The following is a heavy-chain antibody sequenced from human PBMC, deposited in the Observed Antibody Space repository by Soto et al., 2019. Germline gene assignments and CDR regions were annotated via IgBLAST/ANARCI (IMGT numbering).Heavy chain of an antibody. Sequence: QVQLVESGGGVVQPGRSLRLSCAASGFTFSRYTMHWVRQAPGKGLEWVAVTSSDESNKFYADSVKGRFTISRDNSKNTLYLQMNSLSAEDTGLYYCAKTVSLTQNWFDPWGLGTLVTVSS. D-gene: IGHD4-17*01. CDR2: TSSDESNK. CDR1: GFTFSRYT. J-gene: IGHJ5*02. CDR3: AKTVSLTQNWFDP. V-gene: IGHV3-30*18.